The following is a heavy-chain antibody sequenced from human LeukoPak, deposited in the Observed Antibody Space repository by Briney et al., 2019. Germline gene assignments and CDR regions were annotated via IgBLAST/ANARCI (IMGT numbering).Heavy chain of an antibody. CDR2: IIPIFGTA. J-gene: IGHJ4*02. CDR3: ARSHCSGGSCGDY. Sequence: SVKVSCKASGYTFTSYGISWVRQAPGQGLEWMGGIIPIFGTANYAQKFQGRVTITADKSTSTAYMELSSLRSEDTAVYYCARSHCSGGSCGDYWGQGTLVTVSS. CDR1: GYTFTSYG. V-gene: IGHV1-69*06. D-gene: IGHD2-15*01.